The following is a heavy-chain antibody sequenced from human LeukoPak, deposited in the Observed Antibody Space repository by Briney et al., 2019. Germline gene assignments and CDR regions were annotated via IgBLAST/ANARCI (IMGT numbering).Heavy chain of an antibody. CDR1: GFTFNSYE. CDR3: ARDQSYYETLTGYYIYYFDY. V-gene: IGHV3-48*03. CDR2: ISSSGSSI. D-gene: IGHD3-9*01. J-gene: IGHJ4*02. Sequence: GGSLRLSCAASGFTFNSYEMNWVRQAPGKGLEWVSYISSSGSSINYADSVKGRFTISRDNANNSLYLQMNSLRAEDTAVYYCARDQSYYETLTGYYIYYFDYWGQGTLVTVSS.